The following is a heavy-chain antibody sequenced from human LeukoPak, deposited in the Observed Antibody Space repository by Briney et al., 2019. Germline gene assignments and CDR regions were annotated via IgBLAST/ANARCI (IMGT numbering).Heavy chain of an antibody. J-gene: IGHJ5*02. V-gene: IGHV3-21*01. CDR1: GFTFSSYS. Sequence: GGSLRLSCAASGFTFSSYSMNWVRQAPGKGLEWVSSISSSSSYIYYADSVKGRFTISRDNAKNSLYLQMNSLRAEDTAVYYCARDQVPYDILTGYSANNWFDPWGQGTLVTVSP. D-gene: IGHD3-9*01. CDR3: ARDQVPYDILTGYSANNWFDP. CDR2: ISSSSSYI.